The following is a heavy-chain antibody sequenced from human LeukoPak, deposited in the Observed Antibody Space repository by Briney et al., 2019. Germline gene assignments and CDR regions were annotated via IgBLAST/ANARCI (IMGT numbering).Heavy chain of an antibody. J-gene: IGHJ5*02. Sequence: ASVKVSCKASGYTFTSYNMHWVRQAPGQGLEWMGIIDPSDGSTNCAQKFQGRVTMTRDMSTSTVYMELSSLRSDDTAVYNCARDLRGSASYPDTWGQGTLVTVSS. CDR1: GYTFTSYN. V-gene: IGHV1-46*01. CDR3: ARDLRGSASYPDT. CDR2: IDPSDGST. D-gene: IGHD3-10*01.